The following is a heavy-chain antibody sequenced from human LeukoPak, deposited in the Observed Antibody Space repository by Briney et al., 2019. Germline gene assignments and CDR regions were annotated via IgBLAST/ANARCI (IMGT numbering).Heavy chain of an antibody. J-gene: IGHJ4*02. D-gene: IGHD3-10*01. V-gene: IGHV3-15*01. CDR2: IKSKTDGGTT. Sequence: GGSLRLSCAASGFTFSNAWMSWVRQAPGKGLEWVGRIKSKTDGGTTDYAAPVKGRFTISRDDSKNTLYLQMNSLKTGDTAVYYCTTVVTMVRGVIKQSYWGQGTLVTVSS. CDR3: TTVVTMVRGVIKQSY. CDR1: GFTFSNAW.